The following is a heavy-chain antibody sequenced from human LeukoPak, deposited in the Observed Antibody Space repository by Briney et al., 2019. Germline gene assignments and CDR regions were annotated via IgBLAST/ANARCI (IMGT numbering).Heavy chain of an antibody. CDR3: ARGRGYYYDSSGFDY. Sequence: ASVKVSCKASGYTFTGYYMHWVRQAPGQGLEWMGWINPNSGGTNYAQKFQGRVTMTRDTSISTAYMELSRLRSDDTAVYYCARGRGYYYDSSGFDYWGQGTLATVSS. D-gene: IGHD3-22*01. CDR2: INPNSGGT. V-gene: IGHV1-2*02. J-gene: IGHJ4*02. CDR1: GYTFTGYY.